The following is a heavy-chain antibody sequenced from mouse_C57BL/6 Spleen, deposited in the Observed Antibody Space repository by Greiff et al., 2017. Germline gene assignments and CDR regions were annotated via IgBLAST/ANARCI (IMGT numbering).Heavy chain of an antibody. CDR2: FYPGSGSI. Sequence: VKLMESGAELVKPGASVKLSCKASGYTFTEYSIHWVKQRPGQGLEWIGWFYPGSGSIKYNEKFKDKATLTANTSSSTVYMELSRLTSEDSAVYFCARHEGAMDYWGQGTSVTVSS. V-gene: IGHV1-62-2*01. J-gene: IGHJ4*01. CDR1: GYTFTEYS. CDR3: ARHEGAMDY.